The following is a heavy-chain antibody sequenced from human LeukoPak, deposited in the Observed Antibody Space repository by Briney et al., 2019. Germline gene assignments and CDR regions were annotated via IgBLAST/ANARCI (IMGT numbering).Heavy chain of an antibody. J-gene: IGHJ4*02. D-gene: IGHD1-26*01. V-gene: IGHV3-30*18. CDR3: AKEGKYSGTYYVKRYFDY. Sequence: SPIISCAASGFTFSHYGMHWVRQAPGKGLEWVAVISYDGNNQYYADSVKGRVTISRDNSKNTLYLQVSSLRAEDTAVYYCAKEGKYSGTYYVKRYFDYWGQGTLVTVSS. CDR2: ISYDGNNQ. CDR1: GFTFSHYG.